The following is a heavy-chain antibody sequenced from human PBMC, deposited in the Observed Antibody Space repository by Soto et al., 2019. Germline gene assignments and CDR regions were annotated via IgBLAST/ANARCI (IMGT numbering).Heavy chain of an antibody. CDR3: ARSHYYGSGEVGSNWFDP. CDR1: GGSVSSGSYY. CDR2: IYYSGST. V-gene: IGHV4-61*01. D-gene: IGHD3-10*01. J-gene: IGHJ5*02. Sequence: QVQLQESGPGLVKPSETLSLTCTVSGGSVSSGSYYWSWIRQPPGKGLEWIGYIYYSGSTNYNPSRKSRVTISVDTSKNQFSLKLSSVTAADTAVYYCARSHYYGSGEVGSNWFDPWGQGTLVTVSS.